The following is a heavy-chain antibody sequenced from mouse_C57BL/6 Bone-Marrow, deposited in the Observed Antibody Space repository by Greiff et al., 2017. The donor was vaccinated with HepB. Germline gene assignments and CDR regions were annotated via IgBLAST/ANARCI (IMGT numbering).Heavy chain of an antibody. Sequence: VQLQQSGPELVKPGASVKISCKASGYAFSSSWMNWVKQRPGKGLEWIGRIYPGDGDTNYNGKLKGKATLTADKSSSTAYMQLSSLTSEDSAVYFCARRDYYGSSYGFDYWGQGTTLTVSS. CDR3: ARRDYYGSSYGFDY. D-gene: IGHD1-1*01. CDR1: GYAFSSSW. CDR2: IYPGDGDT. J-gene: IGHJ2*01. V-gene: IGHV1-82*01.